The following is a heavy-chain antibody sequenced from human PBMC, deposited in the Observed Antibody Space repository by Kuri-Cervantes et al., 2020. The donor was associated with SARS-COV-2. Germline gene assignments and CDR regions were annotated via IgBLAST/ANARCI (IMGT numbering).Heavy chain of an antibody. D-gene: IGHD3-3*01. Sequence: GESLKISCAASGFIFSNFAMNWVRQAPGKGLEWVAVISGTRGSTFYGDSVKGRFTISRDNSKNILYLQMTSLRAEDTAVYYCAREAYYDFWSGYHTRTDYFDYWGQGTLVTVSS. CDR3: AREAYYDFWSGYHTRTDYFDY. CDR1: GFIFSNFA. CDR2: ISGTRGST. J-gene: IGHJ4*02. V-gene: IGHV3-23*01.